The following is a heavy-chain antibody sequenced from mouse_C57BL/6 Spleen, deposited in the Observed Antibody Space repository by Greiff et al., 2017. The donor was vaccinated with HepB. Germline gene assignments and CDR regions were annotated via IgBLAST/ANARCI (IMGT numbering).Heavy chain of an antibody. CDR2: IRSKSNNYAT. CDR1: GFSFNTYA. CDR3: VRPFSRGYFDV. V-gene: IGHV10-1*01. Sequence: EVKLMESGGGLVQPKGSLKLSCAASGFSFNTYAMNWVRQAPGKGLEWVARIRSKSNNYATYYADSVKDRFTISRDDSESMLYLQMNNLKTEDTAMYYCVRPFSRGYFDVWGTGTTVTVSS. J-gene: IGHJ1*03.